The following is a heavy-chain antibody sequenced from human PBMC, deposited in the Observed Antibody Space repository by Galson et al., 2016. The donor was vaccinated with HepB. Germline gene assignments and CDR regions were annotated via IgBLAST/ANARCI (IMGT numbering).Heavy chain of an antibody. Sequence: SLRLSCAASGFSFSNYGMHWVRQAPGKGLDWLAVISFDAKYKYYADSVKGRFTLSRDNSENTVYLQMTSLRAEDTAVYYCARELGTGYNGNPLVDKWGQGTLVTVPS. D-gene: IGHD5-24*01. CDR3: ARELGTGYNGNPLVDK. V-gene: IGHV3-30*03. J-gene: IGHJ4*02. CDR1: GFSFSNYG. CDR2: ISFDAKYK.